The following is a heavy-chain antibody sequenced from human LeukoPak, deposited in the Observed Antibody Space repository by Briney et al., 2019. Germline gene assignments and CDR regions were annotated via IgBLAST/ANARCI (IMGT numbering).Heavy chain of an antibody. D-gene: IGHD5-24*01. CDR1: GFTFDDYA. CDR3: AKDPGDGYNSGSEHYFDY. V-gene: IGHV3-9*03. Sequence: GRSLRLSCAASGFTFDDYAMHWVRQAPGKGLEWVSGISWNSGSIGYADSVKGRFTISRDNAKNSLYLQMNSLRAEDMALYYCAKDPGDGYNSGSEHYFDYWGRGTLVTVSS. J-gene: IGHJ4*02. CDR2: ISWNSGSI.